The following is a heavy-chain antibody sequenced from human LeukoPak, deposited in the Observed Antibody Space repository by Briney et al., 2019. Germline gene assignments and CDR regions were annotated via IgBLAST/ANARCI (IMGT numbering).Heavy chain of an antibody. V-gene: IGHV3-7*03. CDR1: GFTFTTYW. D-gene: IGHD2-8*02. CDR2: INQDGTDK. Sequence: GGSLRLSCAASGFTFTTYWMSWIRQAPGKGLEWVANINQDGTDKYYVDSVKGRFTFSRDNAQDSLYLQMSSLRVEDTAVYYCVTYSTGLYKGLEFWGQGTQVTVSS. J-gene: IGHJ4*02. CDR3: VTYSTGLYKGLEF.